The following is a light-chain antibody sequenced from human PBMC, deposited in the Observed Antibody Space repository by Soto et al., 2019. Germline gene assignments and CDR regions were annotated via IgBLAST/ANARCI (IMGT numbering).Light chain of an antibody. CDR1: SSDVGGYNY. V-gene: IGLV2-14*01. J-gene: IGLJ1*01. CDR2: EVS. Sequence: QSALTQPASVSGSPGQSITISCTGTSSDVGGYNYVSWYQQHPGKAPKLMIYEVSNRLSGVSNRFSGSTSGNTASLTISGLHAEDEADYYCRSYTGSSTLVFRPGTKLTVL. CDR3: RSYTGSSTLV.